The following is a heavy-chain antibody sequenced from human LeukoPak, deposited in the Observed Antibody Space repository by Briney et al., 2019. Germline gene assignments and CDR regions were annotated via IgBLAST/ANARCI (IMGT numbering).Heavy chain of an antibody. J-gene: IGHJ5*02. D-gene: IGHD2-15*01. V-gene: IGHV4-34*01. CDR3: VRIAVIGYCSGGSCYRPYNWFDP. CDR1: GGSFSGYY. Sequence: PSETLSLTCAVYGGSFSGYYWSWIRQPPGKGLEWMGEINHSGSTNYNPSLKSRVTMSVDTSRNQFSLKLSSVTAADTAVYYCVRIAVIGYCSGGSCYRPYNWFDPWGQGTLVTVSS. CDR2: INHSGST.